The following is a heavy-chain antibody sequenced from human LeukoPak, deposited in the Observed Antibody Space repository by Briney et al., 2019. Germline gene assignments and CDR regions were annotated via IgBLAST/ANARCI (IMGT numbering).Heavy chain of an antibody. V-gene: IGHV4-38-2*02. D-gene: IGHD3-16*01. CDR2: MYHSGST. J-gene: IGHJ4*02. CDR1: GYSIRSGYY. CDR3: ARDPLGGRGSSFDY. Sequence: SETLSLTCAVSGYSIRSGYYWGWTRQPPGKGLEWIGSMYHSGSTYYNPSLRSRVTISVDTSKNQFSLKLSSVTAADTAVYYCARDPLGGRGSSFDYWGQGTLVTVSS.